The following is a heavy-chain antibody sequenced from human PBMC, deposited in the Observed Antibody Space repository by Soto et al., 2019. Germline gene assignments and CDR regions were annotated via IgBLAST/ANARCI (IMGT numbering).Heavy chain of an antibody. CDR2: IKQDGGQT. J-gene: IGHJ6*02. V-gene: IGHV3-7*01. CDR3: ARGGNGYENWPPYYYYGMDV. D-gene: IGHD5-12*01. CDR1: GFTFDSYW. Sequence: EVQLVESGGGFVQPGGSLRLSCAASGFTFDSYWMTWVRQAPGKGLEWVSHIKQDGGQTYYVDSVKGRFNISSDNAKTSLYRQMNCLRAEDTSVYFCARGGNGYENWPPYYYYGMDVWGQGTTVTVSS.